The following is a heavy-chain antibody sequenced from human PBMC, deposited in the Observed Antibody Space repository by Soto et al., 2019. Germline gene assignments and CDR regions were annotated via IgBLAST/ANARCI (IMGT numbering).Heavy chain of an antibody. CDR2: ISGSGGST. CDR1: GFAFSTYW. CDR3: AKASGGSLTGFDP. V-gene: IGHV3-23*01. Sequence: GGSLRLSCAASGFAFSTYWMHWVRQAPGKGLEWVSAISGSGGSTYYADSVKGRFTISRDNSKNTLYLQMNSLRAEDTAVYYCAKASGGSLTGFDPWGQGTLVTVSS. D-gene: IGHD1-20*01. J-gene: IGHJ5*02.